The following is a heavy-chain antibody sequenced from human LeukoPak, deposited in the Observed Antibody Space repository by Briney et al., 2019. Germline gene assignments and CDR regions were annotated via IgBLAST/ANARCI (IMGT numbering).Heavy chain of an antibody. D-gene: IGHD5-12*01. J-gene: IGHJ6*02. CDR1: GYTFTSYY. CDR3: ARFPYSGYERHGMDV. V-gene: IGHV1-46*01. CDR2: INPSGGTT. Sequence: GASVKVSCKASGYTFTSYYMHWVRQAPGQGLEWMGIINPSGGTTSYAQKFQGRVTLTRDTSTSTVYMELSSLRSEDTAVYYCARFPYSGYERHGMDVWGQGTMVTVSS.